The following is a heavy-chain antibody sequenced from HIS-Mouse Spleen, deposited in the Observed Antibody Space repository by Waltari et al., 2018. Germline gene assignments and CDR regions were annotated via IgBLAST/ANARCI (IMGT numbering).Heavy chain of an antibody. D-gene: IGHD1-1*01. CDR3: ARGVQLERRGFDY. CDR2: INQSGST. CDR1: GGSFSGYY. J-gene: IGHJ4*02. Sequence: QVQLQQWGAGLLKPSETLSLTCAVYGGSFSGYYWSWIRQPPGKGLEWIVEINQSGSTNYNPSLKSRVTIQVDTSKNQFSLKLSSVTAADTAVYYCARGVQLERRGFDYWGQGTLVTVSS. V-gene: IGHV4-34*01.